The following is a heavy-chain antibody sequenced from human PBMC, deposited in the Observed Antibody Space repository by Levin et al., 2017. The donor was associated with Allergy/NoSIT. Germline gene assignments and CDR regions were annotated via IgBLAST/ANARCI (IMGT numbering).Heavy chain of an antibody. CDR1: GGSISSYY. CDR2: IYTSGST. D-gene: IGHD3-10*01. V-gene: IGHV4-4*07. CDR3: AGGPVGGYYYALY. Sequence: NPGGSLRLSCTVSGGSISSYYWSWIRQAAGKDMEWIGRIYTSGSTEYNPSLKSRVTMSVDTSKNQFSLKLSSVTAADTAIYYCAGGPVGGYYYALYWGRGTLVTVSS. J-gene: IGHJ4*02.